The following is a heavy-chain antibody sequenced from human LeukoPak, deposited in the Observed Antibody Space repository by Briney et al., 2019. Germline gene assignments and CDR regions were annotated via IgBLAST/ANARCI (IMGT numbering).Heavy chain of an antibody. V-gene: IGHV1-2*02. CDR2: INPNSGGT. D-gene: IGHD1-1*01. J-gene: IGHJ6*03. Sequence: GASVKVSCKASGYTFTDYYIHWVRQAPGQGLEWMGWINPNSGGTNYAQKFQGRVTMTRDTSISTAYMELSRLRSDDTAVYYCARDKGNWINSLYYYYYMDVWGKGTTVTVSS. CDR1: GYTFTDYY. CDR3: ARDKGNWINSLYYYYYMDV.